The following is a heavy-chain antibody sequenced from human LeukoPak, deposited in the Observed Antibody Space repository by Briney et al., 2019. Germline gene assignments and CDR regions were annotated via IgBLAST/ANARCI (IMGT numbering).Heavy chain of an antibody. CDR1: GFTFSSYS. V-gene: IGHV3-21*01. Sequence: GGSLRLSCAASGFTFSSYSMNWVRQAPGKGLEWVSSISSSSSYIYYADSVKGRFTISRDNAKNSLYLQMNSLRAEDTAVYYCAREDSTVTTTFDYGGQGPRVTVPS. CDR3: AREDSTVTTTFDY. J-gene: IGHJ4*02. CDR2: ISSSSSYI. D-gene: IGHD4-17*01.